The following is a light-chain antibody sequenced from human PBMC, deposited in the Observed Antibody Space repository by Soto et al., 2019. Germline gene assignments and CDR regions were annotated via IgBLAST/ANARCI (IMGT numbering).Light chain of an antibody. V-gene: IGLV2-8*01. J-gene: IGLJ2*01. CDR3: SAYAGGNIMI. CDR1: GGDIGRYDF. Sequence: QSALTQPPSASGSPGQSVTISCSGSGGDIGRYDFVSWYQQYPGKVPKLLIYEVDKRPSGVPDRFSGSKSGDRASLTVSGLRPEDEADYHCSAYAGGNIMIFGGGTKLTVL. CDR2: EVD.